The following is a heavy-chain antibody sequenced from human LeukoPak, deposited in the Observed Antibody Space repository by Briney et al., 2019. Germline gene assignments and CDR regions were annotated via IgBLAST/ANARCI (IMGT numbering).Heavy chain of an antibody. CDR3: ARIYCSGGSCYSFFDY. D-gene: IGHD2-15*01. CDR2: IYYSGRT. CDR1: GGSISSYY. V-gene: IGHV4-59*01. Sequence: SETLSLTCTVSGGSISSYYWSCIRQPPGKGLECIGYIYYSGRTNYNPSLKSRVTISLDTSKNQFSLKLSSVTAADTAVYYCARIYCSGGSCYSFFDYWGQGTLVTVSS. J-gene: IGHJ4*02.